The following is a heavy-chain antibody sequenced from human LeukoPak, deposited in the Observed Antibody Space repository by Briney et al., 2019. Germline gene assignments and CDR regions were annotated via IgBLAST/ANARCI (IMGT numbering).Heavy chain of an antibody. V-gene: IGHV4-61*02. Sequence: SQTLSLTCTVSGGSISSGSYYWSWIRQPAGKGLEWIGRIYTSGSTNYNPSLKSRVTISVDTSKNQFSLKLSSVTAADTAVYYCARDSSSWYTPDSYFDYWGQGTLVTVSS. CDR1: GGSISSGSYY. CDR3: ARDSSSWYTPDSYFDY. D-gene: IGHD6-13*01. J-gene: IGHJ4*02. CDR2: IYTSGST.